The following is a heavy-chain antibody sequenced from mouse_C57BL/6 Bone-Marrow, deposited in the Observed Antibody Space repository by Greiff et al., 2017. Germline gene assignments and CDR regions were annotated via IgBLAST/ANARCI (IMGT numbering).Heavy chain of an antibody. CDR1: GYTFTSYW. CDR2: IDPSDSYT. V-gene: IGHV1-59*01. CDR3: ARVCYFDY. J-gene: IGHJ2*01. Sequence: QVQLQQPGAELVRPGTSVKLSCKASGYTFTSYWMHWVKQRPGQGLEWIGVIDPSDSYTNYNQKFKGKATMTVDTSSSTAYMQLSSLTAEDSAVYYGARVCYFDYWGQGTTLTGSS.